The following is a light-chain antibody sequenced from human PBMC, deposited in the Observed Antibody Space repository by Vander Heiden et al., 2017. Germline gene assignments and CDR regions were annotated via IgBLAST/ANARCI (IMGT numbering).Light chain of an antibody. Sequence: QMPPSPSSLSASVAVPVPITSRASQRISSYLNWYQQKPGKAPKLLIYAASSLQSGVPSRFSGSGSGTDFTLTISSLQPEDFATYYCQQSYSTLTWTFGQGTKVEIK. CDR3: QQSYSTLTWT. J-gene: IGKJ1*01. CDR1: QRISSY. V-gene: IGKV1-39*01. CDR2: AAS.